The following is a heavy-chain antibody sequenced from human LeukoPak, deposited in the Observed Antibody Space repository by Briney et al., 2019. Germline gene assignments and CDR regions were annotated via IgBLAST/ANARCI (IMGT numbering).Heavy chain of an antibody. J-gene: IGHJ4*02. Sequence: SETLSLTCSVSGGSVSNYYWSWIRQPPGKGLEWIGYVYYTGSTNYNPSLKSRVTISVDTSKNQISLKLNSVTAADTAVYYCARHGYSGGWYFLDYWGQGTLVTVSS. V-gene: IGHV4-59*08. D-gene: IGHD6-19*01. CDR3: ARHGYSGGWYFLDY. CDR2: VYYTGST. CDR1: GGSVSNYY.